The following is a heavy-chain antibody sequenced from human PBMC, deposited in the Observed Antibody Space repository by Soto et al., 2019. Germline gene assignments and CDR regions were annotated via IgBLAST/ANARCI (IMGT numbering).Heavy chain of an antibody. Sequence: ASVKVSCKASGYTFTSYDINWVRQATGQGLEWMGWMNPNSGNTGYAQKFQGRVTMTRNTSISTAYMELSSLRSEDTAVYYCARVFKYSSSSRYWYFDLWGRGTLVTVSS. D-gene: IGHD6-6*01. CDR1: GYTFTSYD. V-gene: IGHV1-8*02. CDR3: ARVFKYSSSSRYWYFDL. CDR2: MNPNSGNT. J-gene: IGHJ2*01.